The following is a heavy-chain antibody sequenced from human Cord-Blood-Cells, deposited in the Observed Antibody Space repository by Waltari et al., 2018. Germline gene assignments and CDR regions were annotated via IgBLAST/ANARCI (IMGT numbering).Heavy chain of an antibody. D-gene: IGHD6-13*01. CDR2: IIPIFGTA. Sequence: QVQLVQSGAEVKKPGSSVKVSCKASGGTFSSYAISWVRQAPGQGLEWMGGIIPIFGTANYAQKFQGIGTITADESTSTAYMELSSLRSEDTAVYYCARSPIAAAGKGGWFDPWGQGTLVTVSS. CDR1: GGTFSSYA. V-gene: IGHV1-69*01. J-gene: IGHJ5*02. CDR3: ARSPIAAAGKGGWFDP.